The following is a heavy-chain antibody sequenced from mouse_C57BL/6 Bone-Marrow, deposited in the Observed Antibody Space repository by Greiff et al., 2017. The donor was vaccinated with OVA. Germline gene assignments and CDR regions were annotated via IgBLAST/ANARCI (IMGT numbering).Heavy chain of an antibody. Sequence: EVKLEESGGGLVQPGGSLKLSCAASGFTFSDYGMAWVRQAPRKGPEWVAFISNLAYSIYYADTVTGRFTISRANAKNTLYLEMSSLRSEDTAMYYCARQAIYDGYSLDYWGQGTTLTVSS. CDR2: ISNLAYSI. V-gene: IGHV5-15*04. J-gene: IGHJ2*01. CDR1: GFTFSDYG. CDR3: ARQAIYDGYSLDY. D-gene: IGHD2-3*01.